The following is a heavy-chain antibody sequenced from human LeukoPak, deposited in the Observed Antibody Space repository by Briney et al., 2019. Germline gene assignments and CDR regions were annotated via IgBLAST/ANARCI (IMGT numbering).Heavy chain of an antibody. CDR2: ISGSGGST. Sequence: PGGSLRLSCAGSGFTFSSYAMSWVRQAPGKGLEWVSAISGSGGSTYYADSVKGRFTIARDNSKNTLFLQMNSLSAEDTAVYYCAKNLQWLVTSPLDYWGQGTLVTVSS. J-gene: IGHJ4*02. CDR3: AKNLQWLVTSPLDY. CDR1: GFTFSSYA. V-gene: IGHV3-23*01. D-gene: IGHD6-19*01.